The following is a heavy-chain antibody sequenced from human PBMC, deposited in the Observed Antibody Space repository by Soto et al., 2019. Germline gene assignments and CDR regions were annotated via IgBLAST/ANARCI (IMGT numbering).Heavy chain of an antibody. D-gene: IGHD2-2*01. CDR3: AREGLVLVPTTVNSDYYYYAMDV. J-gene: IGHJ6*02. Sequence: ASVKVSCKASGYTFTGYYMHWVRQAPGQGLEWMGWINAGIGNTNFSKKFQGRVTITRDTSMSTAYMELCSLRFDDTVVYFCAREGLVLVPTTVNSDYYYYAMDVWGQGTTVTVSS. V-gene: IGHV1-2*01. CDR2: INAGIGNT. CDR1: GYTFTGYY.